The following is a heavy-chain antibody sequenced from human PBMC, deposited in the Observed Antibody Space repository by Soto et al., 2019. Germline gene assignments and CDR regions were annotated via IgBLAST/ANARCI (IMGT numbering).Heavy chain of an antibody. CDR2: ISGSGGST. J-gene: IGHJ5*02. Sequence: GGSLRLSCAASGFTFSSYAMSWVRQAPGKGLEWVSAISGSGGSTYYADSVKGRFTISRDNSKNTLYLQMNSLRAEATAVYYCAKGWGLADPKANWFDPWGQGTLVTVSS. CDR1: GFTFSSYA. D-gene: IGHD1-26*01. CDR3: AKGWGLADPKANWFDP. V-gene: IGHV3-23*01.